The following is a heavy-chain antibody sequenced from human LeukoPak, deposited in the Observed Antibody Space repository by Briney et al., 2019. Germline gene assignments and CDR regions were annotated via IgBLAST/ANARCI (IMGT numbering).Heavy chain of an antibody. CDR3: ARDSSGWTINFNEY. J-gene: IGHJ4*02. CDR1: GFTFSSHA. Sequence: GGSLRLSCAASGFTFSSHAMSWVRQAPGKGLEWVSGLTGSGGSTYYADSVKGRFTISRDNSKNTLYLQMNSLRAEDTAVYYCARDSSGWTINFNEYWGQGTLVTVSS. CDR2: LTGSGGST. D-gene: IGHD6-19*01. V-gene: IGHV3-23*01.